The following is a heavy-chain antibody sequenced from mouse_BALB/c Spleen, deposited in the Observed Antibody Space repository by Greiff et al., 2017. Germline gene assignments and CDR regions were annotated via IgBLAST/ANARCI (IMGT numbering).Heavy chain of an antibody. CDR1: GYTFTDYE. V-gene: IGHV1-15*01. CDR2: IDPETGGT. CDR3: TRGRTSYAMDY. J-gene: IGHJ4*01. Sequence: QVQLQQSGAELVRPGASVTLSCKASGYTFTDYEMHWVKQTPVHGLEWIGAIDPETGGTAYNQKFKGKATLTADKSSSTAYMELRSLTSEDSAVYYCTRGRTSYAMDYWGQGTSVTVSS.